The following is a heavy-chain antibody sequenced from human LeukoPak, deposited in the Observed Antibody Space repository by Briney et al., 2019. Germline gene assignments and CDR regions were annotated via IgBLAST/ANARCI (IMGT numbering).Heavy chain of an antibody. CDR1: GGSFSGYY. V-gene: IGHV4-34*01. J-gene: IGHJ4*02. D-gene: IGHD6-13*01. CDR3: AREGNSSSWSLGLDY. Sequence: PSETLSLTCAVYGGSFSGYYWSWIRQPPGKGLEWIGEINHSGSTNYNPSLGSRVTISVDTSKNQFSLKLSSVTAADTAVYYCAREGNSSSWSLGLDYWGQGTLVTVSS. CDR2: INHSGST.